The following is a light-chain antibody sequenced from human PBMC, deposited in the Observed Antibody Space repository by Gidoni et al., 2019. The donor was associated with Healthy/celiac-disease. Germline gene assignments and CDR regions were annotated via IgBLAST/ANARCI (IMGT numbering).Light chain of an antibody. CDR1: NIGSKS. Sequence: YVLTQSPSVSVAPGKTARITCGGNNIGSKSVHWYQQKPGQAPVLVIYYDSDRPSGIPEQFSGSNSGNTATLTISRVEAGDEADYYCQVWDSSSDHVVFGGGTKLTVL. V-gene: IGLV3-21*04. CDR3: QVWDSSSDHVV. CDR2: YDS. J-gene: IGLJ2*01.